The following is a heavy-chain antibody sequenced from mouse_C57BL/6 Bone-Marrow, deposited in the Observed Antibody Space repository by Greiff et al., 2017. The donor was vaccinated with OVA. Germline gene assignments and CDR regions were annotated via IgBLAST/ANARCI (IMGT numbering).Heavy chain of an antibody. D-gene: IGHD4-1*01. CDR1: GFSFNTYA. J-gene: IGHJ4*01. V-gene: IGHV10-1*01. Sequence: VQLVESGGGLVQPKGSLKLSCAASGFSFNTYAMNWVRQAPGKGLEWVARIRSKSNNYATYYADSVKARFTISRDDSESMLYLQMNNWRTEDAATYYCVGGEANWAYYYAMDYWGQGTSVTVSS. CDR3: VGGEANWAYYYAMDY. CDR2: IRSKSNNYAT.